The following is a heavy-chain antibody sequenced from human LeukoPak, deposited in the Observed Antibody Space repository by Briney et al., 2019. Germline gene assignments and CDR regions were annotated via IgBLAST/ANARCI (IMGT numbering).Heavy chain of an antibody. CDR1: GFTFSSYA. CDR3: ARGDYYGSGTRGGIDY. V-gene: IGHV3-30-3*01. D-gene: IGHD3-10*01. Sequence: GRSLRLSCAASGFTFSSYAMHWVRQAPGKGLEWVAVVSYDGSNKYYADSVKGRFTISRDNSKNTLYLQMNSLRAEDTAVYYCARGDYYGSGTRGGIDYWGQGTLVTVSS. CDR2: VSYDGSNK. J-gene: IGHJ4*02.